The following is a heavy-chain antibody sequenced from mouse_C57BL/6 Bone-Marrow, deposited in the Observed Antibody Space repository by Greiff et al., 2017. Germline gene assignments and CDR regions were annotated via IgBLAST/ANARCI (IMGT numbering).Heavy chain of an antibody. V-gene: IGHV1-50*01. Sequence: VQLQQPGAELVKPGASVKLSCKASGYTFTSYWMQWVKQRPGQGLEWIGEIDPSDSYTNYNQKFKGKATLTVDTSSSTAYMQLSSLTSEDSAVYYCARSGYNDAMDYWGQGTSVTVSS. J-gene: IGHJ4*01. CDR1: GYTFTSYW. CDR3: ARSGYNDAMDY. CDR2: IDPSDSYT. D-gene: IGHD1-3*01.